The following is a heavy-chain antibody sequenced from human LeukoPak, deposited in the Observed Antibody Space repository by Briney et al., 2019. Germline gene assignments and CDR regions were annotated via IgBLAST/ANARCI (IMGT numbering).Heavy chain of an antibody. CDR1: GFTVSRNY. V-gene: IGHV3-66*01. CDR2: ISGGDTT. Sequence: GGSLRLSCAASGFTVSRNYMSWVRQAPGKGLEWVSVISGGDTTYYEDSVKGRFTISRDSSNNTLYLQMSSLRAEDTAVYFCARGPRLELHGMDVWGQGTTVSVS. CDR3: ARGPRLELHGMDV. J-gene: IGHJ6*02. D-gene: IGHD1-7*01.